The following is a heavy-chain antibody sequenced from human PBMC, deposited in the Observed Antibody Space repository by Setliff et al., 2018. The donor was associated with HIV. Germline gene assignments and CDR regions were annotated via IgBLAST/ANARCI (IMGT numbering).Heavy chain of an antibody. CDR2: LYYGGNT. V-gene: IGHV4-38-2*02. D-gene: IGHD1-26*01. CDR1: PYSISSGYY. J-gene: IGHJ5*02. CDR3: ARDPWLLGASAGGDNWLDP. Sequence: SETLSLTCSVSPYSISSGYYWGWLRQPPGKGLEWIGCLYYGGNTYYNPSLKSQVAMSIDTSKNEFSLRLKSLTAADTAIYYCARDPWLLGASAGGDNWLDPWGQGTLVTVSS.